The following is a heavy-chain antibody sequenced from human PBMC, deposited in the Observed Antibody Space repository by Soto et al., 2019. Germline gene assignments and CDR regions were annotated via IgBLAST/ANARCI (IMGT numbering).Heavy chain of an antibody. CDR1: GITFTAYA. V-gene: IGHV3-23*01. D-gene: IGHD2-2*01. J-gene: IGHJ4*02. Sequence: EVQLLESGGGLVQSGGSLRLSCAASGITFTAYAMSWVRQAPGKGLEWVSSISGSGGSTYYADSVKGRLTISRDNSKNPLYLQMNSLRAEDTAVYYCATIIIPAAASFYWGQGTLVTVSS. CDR2: ISGSGGST. CDR3: ATIIIPAAASFY.